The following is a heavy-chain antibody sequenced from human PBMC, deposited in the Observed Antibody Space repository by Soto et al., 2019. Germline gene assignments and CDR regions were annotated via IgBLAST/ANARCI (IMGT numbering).Heavy chain of an antibody. V-gene: IGHV1-3*01. CDR2: INAGNGNT. CDR1: GCTFTRYA. Sequence: GAAVKVSCKACGCTFTRYAMHWVRQAPGQRLEWMGWINAGNGNTKYSQKFQGRVTITRDTSASTAYMELSSLRSEDTAVYYCAREGRPGIYYDILTGDGGFDYWGQGTLVTVSS. D-gene: IGHD3-9*01. CDR3: AREGRPGIYYDILTGDGGFDY. J-gene: IGHJ4*02.